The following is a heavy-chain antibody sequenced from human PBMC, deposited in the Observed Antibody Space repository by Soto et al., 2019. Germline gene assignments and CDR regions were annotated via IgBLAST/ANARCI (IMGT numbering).Heavy chain of an antibody. CDR3: ERHHEGSGNY. D-gene: IGHD2-15*01. Sequence: GESLKISCKGSGYRFANYWIGWVRQMPGKGLEWMGIIYPGDSDTRYSPSFQGQVTISADKSISTAYLQWSSLKASDTAMYYCERHHEGSGNYWGQGTLVTVSS. CDR2: IYPGDSDT. V-gene: IGHV5-51*01. J-gene: IGHJ4*02. CDR1: GYRFANYW.